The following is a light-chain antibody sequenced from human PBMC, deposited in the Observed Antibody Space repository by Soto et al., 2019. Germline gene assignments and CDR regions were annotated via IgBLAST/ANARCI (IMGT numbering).Light chain of an antibody. CDR3: QQYSSSPVYT. J-gene: IGKJ2*01. Sequence: EIVLTQSPGTLSLSPGERATLSCRASQSVSSRYLAWYQQKPGQAARLLIYGASSMATGIPDRFSGSVSGTDFTLTNTGLQPDDFALYYCQQYSSSPVYTFGHETTLKIK. CDR1: QSVSSRY. V-gene: IGKV3-20*01. CDR2: GAS.